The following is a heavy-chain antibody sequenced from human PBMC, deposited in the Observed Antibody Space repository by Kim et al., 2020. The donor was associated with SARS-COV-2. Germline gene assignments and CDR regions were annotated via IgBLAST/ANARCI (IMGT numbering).Heavy chain of an antibody. D-gene: IGHD2-15*01. CDR2: ISLDGSAT. CDR3: VRGGSGAFDI. CDR1: GFTFSRYG. Sequence: GGSLRLSCAASGFTFSRYGMHWVRQAPGKGLVWVSRISLDGSATTYADSVKGRFTISRDNAKNTLYLQMNSLGAEDTAVYYCVRGGSGAFDIWGQGTMVTVSS. J-gene: IGHJ3*02. V-gene: IGHV3-74*01.